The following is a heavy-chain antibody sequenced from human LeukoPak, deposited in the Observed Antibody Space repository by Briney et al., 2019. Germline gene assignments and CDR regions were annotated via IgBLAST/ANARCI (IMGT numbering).Heavy chain of an antibody. V-gene: IGHV3-23*01. J-gene: IGHJ5*02. D-gene: IGHD2-2*02. CDR1: GFTFSSYA. CDR2: ISGSGGST. CDR3: AKGGFCSSTSCYTSWFAP. Sequence: PGGSLRLSCAASGFTFSSYAMSWVRQAPGKGLEWVSAISGSGGSTYYADSVKGRFTISRDNSKNTLYLQMNSLRAEDTAVYYCAKGGFCSSTSCYTSWFAPGGRGPLVTVSS.